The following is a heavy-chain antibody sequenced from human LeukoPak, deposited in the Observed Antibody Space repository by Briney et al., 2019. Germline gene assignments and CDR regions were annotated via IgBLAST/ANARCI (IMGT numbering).Heavy chain of an antibody. Sequence: SETLSLTCAVYGGSFSGYYWSWIRQPPGKGLEWIGEINHSGSTNCSPSLKSRVTISVDTSKNQFSLKLSSVTAADTAVYYCAREVMGTTDAFDIWGQGTMVTVSS. J-gene: IGHJ3*02. CDR2: INHSGST. CDR1: GGSFSGYY. CDR3: AREVMGTTDAFDI. V-gene: IGHV4-34*01. D-gene: IGHD1-1*01.